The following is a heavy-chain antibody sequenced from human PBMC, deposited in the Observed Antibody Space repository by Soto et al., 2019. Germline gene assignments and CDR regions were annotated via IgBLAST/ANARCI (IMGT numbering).Heavy chain of an antibody. CDR3: ARRDIVATIKGDY. V-gene: IGHV4-4*02. CDR1: GGSISSSSW. D-gene: IGHD5-12*01. CDR2: IFHSGTT. J-gene: IGHJ4*02. Sequence: SETLSLTCAASGGSISSSSWWSWVRQPPGKGLEWIGEIFHSGTTKYNPSLKSRVTISVDRSANQFSLKLNSVTAADTAVYYCARRDIVATIKGDYWGQGTLVTVSS.